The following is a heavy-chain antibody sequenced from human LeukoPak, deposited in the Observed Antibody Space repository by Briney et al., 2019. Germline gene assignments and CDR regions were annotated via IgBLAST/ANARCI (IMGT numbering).Heavy chain of an antibody. Sequence: PSETLSLTCTVSGGSLEGLYWSWIRQSPEKGLEWIGNVFHTGVTSYNLSLKSRVTISVDTPRNQFSLTMTSMTAADTAIYYCTRGGGSGYYFGIPRYYFDAWGQGVLVTVSS. V-gene: IGHV4-59*11. CDR3: TRGGGSGYYFGIPRYYFDA. D-gene: IGHD3-22*01. J-gene: IGHJ4*02. CDR2: VFHTGVT. CDR1: GGSLEGLY.